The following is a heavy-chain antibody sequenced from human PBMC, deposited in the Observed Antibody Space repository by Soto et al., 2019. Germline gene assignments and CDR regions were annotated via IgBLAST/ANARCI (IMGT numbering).Heavy chain of an antibody. V-gene: IGHV3-74*01. CDR2: INSDGTTI. J-gene: IGHJ4*02. Sequence: EVQLVESGGGLVQPGGSLRLSCAASGFTFSNYWMHWVRQAPGKGLVWVSRINSDGTTINYADSVKGRFTISRDNAMNTLYLQMNSLRAEDTGVYYCSGLPYWGQGTLVTVSS. CDR3: SGLPY. D-gene: IGHD6-19*01. CDR1: GFTFSNYW.